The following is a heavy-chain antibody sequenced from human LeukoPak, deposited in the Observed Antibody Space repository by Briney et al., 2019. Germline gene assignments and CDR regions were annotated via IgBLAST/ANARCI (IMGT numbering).Heavy chain of an antibody. CDR1: GGSINNSPYY. CDR2: IYYSGSN. V-gene: IGHV4-39*07. D-gene: IGHD5-12*01. CDR3: ATEWISNAFDI. J-gene: IGHJ3*02. Sequence: SETLSLTCTVSGGSINNSPYYWGWIRQPPGKGLEWIGSIYYSGSNYYNPSLKSRVTISVDTSKNQFSLKLSSVTAADTAVYYCATEWISNAFDIWGQGTMVTVSS.